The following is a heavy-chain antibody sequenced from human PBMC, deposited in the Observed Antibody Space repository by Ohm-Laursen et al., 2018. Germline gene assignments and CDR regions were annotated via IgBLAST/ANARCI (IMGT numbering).Heavy chain of an antibody. V-gene: IGHV4-59*11. CDR3: ASGHNYGYDNYYYGMDV. CDR2: IYHSGST. CDR1: GGSITNRY. J-gene: IGHJ6*02. Sequence: GTLSLTCTVSGGSITNRYWNWIRQAPGKGLEWIGYIYHSGSTKYNPSLNSRVTISVDTSKNQFSLKLRSVTTADTAVYYCASGHNYGYDNYYYGMDVWGQGTTVTVSS. D-gene: IGHD3-16*01.